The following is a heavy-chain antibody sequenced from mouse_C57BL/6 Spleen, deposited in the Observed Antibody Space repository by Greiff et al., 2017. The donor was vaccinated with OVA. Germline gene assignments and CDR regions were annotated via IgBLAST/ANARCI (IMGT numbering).Heavy chain of an antibody. V-gene: IGHV1-82*01. CDR1: GYAFSSSW. Sequence: QVQLQQSGPELVKPGASVKISCKASGYAFSSSWMNWVKQRPGKGLEWIGRIYPGDGDTNYNGKFKGKATLTADKSSSTAYMQLSSLTSEDSAVYFCATTVLDYWGQGTTLTVSS. CDR2: IYPGDGDT. CDR3: ATTVLDY. D-gene: IGHD1-1*01. J-gene: IGHJ2*01.